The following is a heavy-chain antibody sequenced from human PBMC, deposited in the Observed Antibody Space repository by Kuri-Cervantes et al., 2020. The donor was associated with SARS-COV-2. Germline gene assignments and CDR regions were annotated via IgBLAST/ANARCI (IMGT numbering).Heavy chain of an antibody. V-gene: IGHV5-51*01. J-gene: IGHJ4*02. CDR1: GYTFTNYW. Sequence: GESLKISCKGSGYTFTNYWIGWVRQMPGKGLEWMGIIYPGDSDTRYSPSLQGQVTISADKSTSTAYLQWSSLKASDTAMYYCARLWYEYASGTSSFDYWGQGTLVTVSS. D-gene: IGHD3-10*01. CDR2: IYPGDSDT. CDR3: ARLWYEYASGTSSFDY.